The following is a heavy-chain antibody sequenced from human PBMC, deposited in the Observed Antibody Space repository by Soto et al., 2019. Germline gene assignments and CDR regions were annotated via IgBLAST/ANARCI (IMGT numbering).Heavy chain of an antibody. J-gene: IGHJ3*02. V-gene: IGHV1-2*04. Sequence: QVQLVQSGAEVKKPGASVKVSCKASGYTFTGYYMHWVRQAPGQGLEWMGWINPNSGGTNYAQKLQGWVTMTRDTSISTAYMELSRLRSDDTAVYYCARDGRRGFGELSDAFDIWGQGTMVTVSS. CDR3: ARDGRRGFGELSDAFDI. CDR2: INPNSGGT. D-gene: IGHD3-10*01. CDR1: GYTFTGYY.